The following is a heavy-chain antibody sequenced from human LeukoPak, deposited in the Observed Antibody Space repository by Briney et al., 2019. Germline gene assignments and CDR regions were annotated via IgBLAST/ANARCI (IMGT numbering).Heavy chain of an antibody. CDR1: GFTFGSYA. Sequence: PGGSLRPSLQASGFTFGSYAMTWVGRAPGRGRGGVAFLPFDGSNNYYADSVKGRFTISRDNSKNTLYLQMNSLRAEDTAVYYCARDRRVLLWFGELFDYWGQGTLVTVSS. V-gene: IGHV3-30*04. CDR3: ARDRRVLLWFGELFDY. D-gene: IGHD3-10*01. J-gene: IGHJ4*02. CDR2: LPFDGSNN.